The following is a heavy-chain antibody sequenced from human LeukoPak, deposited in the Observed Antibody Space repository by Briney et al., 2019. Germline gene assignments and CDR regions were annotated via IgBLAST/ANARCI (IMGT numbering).Heavy chain of an antibody. J-gene: IGHJ4*02. CDR3: ARDGESGYDLRGFDY. Sequence: PGGSLRLSCAASGFTFSSYSMNWVRQAPGEGVEWVSYISSSSSTIYYADSVKGRFTISRDNAKNSLYLQMNSLRAEDTAVYYCARDGESGYDLRGFDYWGQGTLVTVSS. CDR1: GFTFSSYS. V-gene: IGHV3-48*01. D-gene: IGHD5-12*01. CDR2: ISSSSSTI.